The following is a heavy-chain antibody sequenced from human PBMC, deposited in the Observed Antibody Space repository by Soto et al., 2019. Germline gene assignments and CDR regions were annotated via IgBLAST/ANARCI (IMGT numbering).Heavy chain of an antibody. D-gene: IGHD5-12*01. CDR2: IHPYEGTT. CDR3: AREYYSDTTWIDY. Sequence: GASVKVSCKASGYTFTSYGISWVRQAPGQGLEWLAWIHPYEGTTNVAHQFRDRITLTTDTSAATVFMELTRLTSDDTAVYFCAREYYSDTTWIDYWGQGTLVTVSS. J-gene: IGHJ4*02. V-gene: IGHV1-18*04. CDR1: GYTFTSYG.